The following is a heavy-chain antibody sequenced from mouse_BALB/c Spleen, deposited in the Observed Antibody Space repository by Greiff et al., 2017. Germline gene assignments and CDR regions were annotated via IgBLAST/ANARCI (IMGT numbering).Heavy chain of an antibody. V-gene: IGHV5-4*02. Sequence: EVKLQESGGGLVKPGGSLKLSCAASGFTFSDYYMYWVRQTPEKRLEWVATISDGGSYTYYPDSVKGRFTISRDNAKNNLYLQMSSLKSEDTAMYYCARDLAWFAYWGQGTLVTVSA. CDR1: GFTFSDYY. CDR3: ARDLAWFAY. J-gene: IGHJ3*01. CDR2: ISDGGSYT.